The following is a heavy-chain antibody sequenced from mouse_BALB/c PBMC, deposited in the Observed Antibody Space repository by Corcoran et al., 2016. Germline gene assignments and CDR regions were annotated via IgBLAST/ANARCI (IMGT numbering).Heavy chain of an antibody. CDR3: ARYGNPYWYIDV. V-gene: IGHV1S34*01. D-gene: IGHD2-10*02. Sequence: LVQTGASVKLSCKASGYSFTGYYMHWVKQSHGKSLEWIGYISCYNGATSYNQKFKGKATFTVDTSSSTAYMQFNSLTSEDSAVYYCARYGNPYWYIDVWGAGTTVTVSS. CDR2: ISCYNGAT. J-gene: IGHJ1*01. CDR1: GYSFTGYY.